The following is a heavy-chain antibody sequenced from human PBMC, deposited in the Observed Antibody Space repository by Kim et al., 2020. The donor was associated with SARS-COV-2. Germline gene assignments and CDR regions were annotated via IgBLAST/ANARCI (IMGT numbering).Heavy chain of an antibody. CDR3: SRAKPRPYYDFWSGYYPFDY. CDR1: GFTFSDYY. CDR2: ISSSSSYT. Sequence: GGSLRLSCAASGFTFSDYYMSWIRQAPGKGLEWVSYISSSSSYTNYADSVKGRFTISRDNAKNSLYLQMNSLRAEDTAVYYCSRAKPRPYYDFWSGYYPFDYWGQGTLVTVSS. D-gene: IGHD3-3*01. J-gene: IGHJ4*02. V-gene: IGHV3-11*03.